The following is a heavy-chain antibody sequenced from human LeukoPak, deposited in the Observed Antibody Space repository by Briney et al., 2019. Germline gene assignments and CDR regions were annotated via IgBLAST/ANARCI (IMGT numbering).Heavy chain of an antibody. Sequence: PSETLSLTCTVSGGSISSTSYFWGWIRQPPGKGLEWIGSIYYSGSTYYNPSLKSRVTISVDTSKNQFSLKLSSVTAADTAVYYCAGVEIYYYYMDVWGKGTTVTVSS. CDR1: GGSISSTSYF. CDR3: AGVEIYYYYMDV. D-gene: IGHD1-1*01. CDR2: IYYSGST. V-gene: IGHV4-39*07. J-gene: IGHJ6*03.